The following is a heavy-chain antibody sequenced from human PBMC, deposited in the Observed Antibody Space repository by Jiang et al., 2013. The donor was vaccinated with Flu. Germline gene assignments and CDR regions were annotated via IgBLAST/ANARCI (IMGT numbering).Heavy chain of an antibody. J-gene: IGHJ6*02. CDR2: ISYDGSNK. V-gene: IGHV3-30-3*01. CDR3: ARAPTHYSSSWTPRGYYYGMDV. D-gene: IGHD6-13*01. Sequence: LEWVAVISYDGSNKYYADSVKGRFTISRDNSKNTLYLQMNSLRSEDTAVYYCARAPTHYSSSWTPRGYYYGMDVWGQGTTVTVSS.